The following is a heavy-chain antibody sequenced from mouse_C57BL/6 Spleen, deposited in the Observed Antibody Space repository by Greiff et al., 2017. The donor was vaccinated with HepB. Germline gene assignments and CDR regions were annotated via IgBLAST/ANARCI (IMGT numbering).Heavy chain of an antibody. Sequence: VQRVESGPGLVQPSQRLSITCTVSGFSLTSYGVHWVRQSPGKGLEWLGVIWSGGSTDYNAAFISRLSISKDNSKSQVFFKMNSLQADDTAIYYCARNWATAFYFDYWGQGTTLTVSS. J-gene: IGHJ2*01. CDR3: ARNWATAFYFDY. V-gene: IGHV2-2*01. CDR1: GFSLTSYG. D-gene: IGHD1-2*01. CDR2: IWSGGST.